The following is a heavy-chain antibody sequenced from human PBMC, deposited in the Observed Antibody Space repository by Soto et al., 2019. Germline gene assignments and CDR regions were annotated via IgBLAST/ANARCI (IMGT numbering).Heavy chain of an antibody. V-gene: IGHV3-53*01. CDR1: GFNFSSYW. Sequence: GGSLRLSCEGTGFNFSSYWMHWVRQAPGKGLEWVSVIYSGGSTYYADSVKGRFTISRDNSKNTLYLQMNSLRAEDTAVYYCARYCSGGSCYYGMDVWGQGTTVTVSS. D-gene: IGHD2-15*01. CDR2: IYSGGST. CDR3: ARYCSGGSCYYGMDV. J-gene: IGHJ6*02.